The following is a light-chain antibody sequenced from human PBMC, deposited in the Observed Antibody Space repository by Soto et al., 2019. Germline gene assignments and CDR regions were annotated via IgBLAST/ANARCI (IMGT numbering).Light chain of an antibody. V-gene: IGLV2-14*01. Sequence: QSALTQPVSVSGSPGQSIAISCTGTSSDIGSHNHVSWYQQYPGKAPKLIIFEVNNRPSGVSDRFSGSKSGSTASLTISGLQAEDEADYYCNSLSAAGTSYVFGTGTKLTVL. J-gene: IGLJ1*01. CDR2: EVN. CDR1: SSDIGSHNH. CDR3: NSLSAAGTSYV.